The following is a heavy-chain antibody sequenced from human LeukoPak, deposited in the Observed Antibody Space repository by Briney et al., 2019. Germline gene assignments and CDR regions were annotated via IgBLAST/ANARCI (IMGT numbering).Heavy chain of an antibody. Sequence: SETLSLTCTVSGGSISSYYWSWIRQPSGKGLEWIGYIYYSGSTNYNPSLKSRVTISVDTSKNQFSLKLSSVTAADTAVYYCAREYYYYGMDVWGQGTTVTVSS. J-gene: IGHJ6*02. CDR1: GGSISSYY. CDR2: IYYSGST. CDR3: AREYYYYGMDV. V-gene: IGHV4-59*01.